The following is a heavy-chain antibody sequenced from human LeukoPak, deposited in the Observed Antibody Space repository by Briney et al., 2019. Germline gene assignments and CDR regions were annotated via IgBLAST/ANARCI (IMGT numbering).Heavy chain of an antibody. V-gene: IGHV3-30-3*01. D-gene: IGHD1-26*01. CDR3: ANSRFSELHFDY. J-gene: IGHJ4*02. CDR1: GFTFSSYA. Sequence: GGSLRLSCAASGFTFSSYAMHWVRQAPGKGLEWVAVISYDGSNKYYADSVKGRFTISRDNSKNTLYLQMNSLRAEDTAVYYCANSRFSELHFDYWGQGTLVTVSS. CDR2: ISYDGSNK.